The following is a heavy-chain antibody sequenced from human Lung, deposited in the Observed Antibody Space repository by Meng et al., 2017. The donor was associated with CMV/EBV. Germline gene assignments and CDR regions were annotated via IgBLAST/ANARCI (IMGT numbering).Heavy chain of an antibody. D-gene: IGHD6-19*01. CDR2: IYWNDDK. CDR1: GFSLSTSGVG. J-gene: IGHJ4*02. Sequence: SGPTLVKPTQTLTLTCTFSGFSLSTSGVGVGWIRQPPGKALEWLALIYWNDDKRYSPSLKSRLTITKDTSKNQVVLTMTNMDPVDTATYYCAQIKVAVAGSSFDYWGQRTLVIVSS. CDR3: AQIKVAVAGSSFDY. V-gene: IGHV2-5*01.